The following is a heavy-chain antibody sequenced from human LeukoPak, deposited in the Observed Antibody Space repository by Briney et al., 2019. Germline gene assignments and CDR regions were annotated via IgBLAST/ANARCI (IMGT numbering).Heavy chain of an antibody. CDR2: INHSGGT. V-gene: IGHV4-34*01. CDR1: GGSFSGYY. Sequence: SETLSLTCAVYGGSFSGYYWSWIRQPPGKGLEWIGEINHSGGTNYNPSLKSRVTISVDTSKNQFSLKLSSVTAADTAVYYCARTVVDPSLPIDYWGQGTLVTVSS. CDR3: ARTVVDPSLPIDY. D-gene: IGHD3-22*01. J-gene: IGHJ4*02.